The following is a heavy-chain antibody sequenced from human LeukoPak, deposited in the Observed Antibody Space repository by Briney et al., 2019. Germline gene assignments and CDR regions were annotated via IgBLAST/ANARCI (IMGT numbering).Heavy chain of an antibody. CDR1: ELTFSSHG. V-gene: IGHV3-33*05. Sequence: GRSLRLSCAASELTFSSHGFHWVRQAPGKGLEWVTFISLDGSKTSYADSVKGRFTFSRDDSKNTLYLEMNSLRAEDTAVYYCARDRAVSWFDSWGLGTLVTVSS. CDR2: ISLDGSKT. CDR3: ARDRAVSWFDS. D-gene: IGHD3-10*01. J-gene: IGHJ5*01.